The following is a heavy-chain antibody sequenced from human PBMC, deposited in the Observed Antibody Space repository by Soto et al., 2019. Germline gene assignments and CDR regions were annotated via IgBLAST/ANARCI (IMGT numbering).Heavy chain of an antibody. CDR2: IYAGDSDT. CDR3: ARQSRPAAEAY. Sequence: GESLKISCKGSGYNFGNYWIAWVRQMPGKGLEWMGVIYAGDSDTRYSPSFQGHVTMSADKSISTAYLQWNSLKSSDIVMYYCARQSRPAAEAYWGQGSPVTVSS. V-gene: IGHV5-51*01. D-gene: IGHD6-13*01. CDR1: GYNFGNYW. J-gene: IGHJ4*02.